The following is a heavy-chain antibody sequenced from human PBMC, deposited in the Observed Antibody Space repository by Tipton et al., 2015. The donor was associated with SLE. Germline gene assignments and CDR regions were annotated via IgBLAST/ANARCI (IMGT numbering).Heavy chain of an antibody. J-gene: IGHJ4*02. CDR3: AKDMKRKQWPNTAADW. D-gene: IGHD6-19*01. CDR2: IHPISGGS. V-gene: IGHV1-2*02. CDR1: GYTFTDYY. Sequence: QVQLVQSGAEVKKPGASVKVSCKASGYTFTDYYIHWMRQAPGQGLEWMAWIHPISGGSNRAQKFQGSVTMARDTSISTAYMELSGLRSDDTAVYYCAKDMKRKQWPNTAADWWGQGTLVTVSS.